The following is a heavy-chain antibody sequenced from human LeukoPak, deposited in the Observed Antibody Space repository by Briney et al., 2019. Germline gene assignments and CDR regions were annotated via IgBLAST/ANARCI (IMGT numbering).Heavy chain of an antibody. V-gene: IGHV1-46*01. CDR2: INPSGGST. CDR1: GYTFTSYY. D-gene: IGHD3-22*01. CDR3: ARAVVSSGSNGAPSHY. Sequence: SVNVSCKACGYTFTSYYMHGVRQAPGQGLEWMGIINPSGGSTSYAQKFQGRVTMTRATSTSTVHMALSSLRSEDTAVYYCARAVVSSGSNGAPSHYWGQGNLVTVSS. J-gene: IGHJ4*02.